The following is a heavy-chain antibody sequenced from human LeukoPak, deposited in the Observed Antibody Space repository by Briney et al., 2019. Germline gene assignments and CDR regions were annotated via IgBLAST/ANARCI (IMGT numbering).Heavy chain of an antibody. Sequence: SENLSLTCTVSGGSISSYYWSWIRQPPGKGLEWIGYIYYSGSTNYNPSLKSRVTISVDTSKDQFSPKLSSVTAADTAVYYCARDRGITMVRGAIRWFDPWGQGTLVTVSS. CDR2: IYYSGST. D-gene: IGHD3-10*01. J-gene: IGHJ5*02. CDR1: GGSISSYY. CDR3: ARDRGITMVRGAIRWFDP. V-gene: IGHV4-59*01.